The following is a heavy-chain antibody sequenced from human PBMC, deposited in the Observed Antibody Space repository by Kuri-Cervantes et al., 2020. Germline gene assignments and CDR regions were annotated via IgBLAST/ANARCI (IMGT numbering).Heavy chain of an antibody. Sequence: GSLRLSCTVSGGSISSSSYYWGWIRQPPGKGLEWIGSIYYSGSTYYNPSLKSRVTISVDTSKNQFSLKLSSVTAADTAVYYCARQYYDILTGYYSDDAFDIWGQGTMSPSPQ. CDR1: GGSISSSSYY. CDR3: ARQYYDILTGYYSDDAFDI. J-gene: IGHJ3*02. CDR2: IYYSGST. D-gene: IGHD3-9*01. V-gene: IGHV4-39*01.